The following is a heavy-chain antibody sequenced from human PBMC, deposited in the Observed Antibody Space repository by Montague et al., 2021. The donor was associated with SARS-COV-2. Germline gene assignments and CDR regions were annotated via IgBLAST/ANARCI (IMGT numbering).Heavy chain of an antibody. CDR2: IYYTGRT. V-gene: IGHV4-59*01. D-gene: IGHD6-6*01. CDR1: GASISTSY. J-gene: IGHJ5*02. Sequence: SETLSLTCTVSGASISTSYWAWIRQPPGKGLEWIGYIYYTGRTSYNSSLKSRVTISVDTSKNQFSLNLTSVTAADTAVYFCARADRRSPDTTYPSDPKWLDPWGQGATVTVSS. CDR3: ARADRRSPDTTYPSDPKWLDP.